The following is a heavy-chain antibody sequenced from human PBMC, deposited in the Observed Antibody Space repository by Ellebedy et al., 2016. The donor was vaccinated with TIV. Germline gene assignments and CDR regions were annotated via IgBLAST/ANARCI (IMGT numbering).Heavy chain of an antibody. CDR2: ISSNGGST. Sequence: GGSLRLSCAASGFTFSSYAMHWVRQAPGKGLEYVSAISSNGGSTYYANSVKGRFTISRDNSKNTLYLQMGSLRAEDMAVYYCARDVMTPYYYYGMDVWGQGTTVTVSS. CDR3: ARDVMTPYYYYGMDV. V-gene: IGHV3-64*01. D-gene: IGHD2-21*01. J-gene: IGHJ6*02. CDR1: GFTFSSYA.